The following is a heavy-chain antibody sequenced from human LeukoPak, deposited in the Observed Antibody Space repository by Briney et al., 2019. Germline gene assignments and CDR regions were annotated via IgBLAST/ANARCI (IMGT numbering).Heavy chain of an antibody. CDR2: IYYSGST. V-gene: IGHV4-59*01. Sequence: PSETLSLTCTVSGGSISSYYWSWIRQPPGKGLEWIGYIYYSGSTNCNPSLKSRVTISVDLSKNQFSLKLSSVTAADTAVYYCARTTEGGYTYDYFYYYYMDVWGKGTTVTISS. CDR3: ARTTEGGYTYDYFYYYYMDV. CDR1: GGSISSYY. D-gene: IGHD5-18*01. J-gene: IGHJ6*03.